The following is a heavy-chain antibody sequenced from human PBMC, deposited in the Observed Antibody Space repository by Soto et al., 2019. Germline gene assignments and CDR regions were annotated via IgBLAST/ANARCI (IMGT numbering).Heavy chain of an antibody. J-gene: IGHJ4*02. D-gene: IGHD3-22*01. Sequence: GGSLRLSCAASAFTFSDHYMDWVRQAPGKGLEWVGRIRNKVNSYTTEYAASVKGRFTISRDDSKNSLYLQMNSLKTEDTAVYYCARDHRSGYYYIDDWGQGTLVTVSS. V-gene: IGHV3-72*01. CDR3: ARDHRSGYYYIDD. CDR2: IRNKVNSYTT. CDR1: AFTFSDHY.